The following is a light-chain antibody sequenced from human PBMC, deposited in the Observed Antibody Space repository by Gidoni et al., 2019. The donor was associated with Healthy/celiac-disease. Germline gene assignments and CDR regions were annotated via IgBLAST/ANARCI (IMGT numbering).Light chain of an antibody. J-gene: IGLJ2*01. CDR1: IGHSSYA. CDR2: LNSDGSH. CDR3: QTWGTGMV. Sequence: QLVLTQSPSASASLGASVKLTCTLSIGHSSYAIAWHQQQPEKGPRYLMKLNSDGSHSKGDGIPDRFSGSSSGAERYRTISSLQSEDEADYYCQTWGTGMVFGGGTKLTVL. V-gene: IGLV4-69*01.